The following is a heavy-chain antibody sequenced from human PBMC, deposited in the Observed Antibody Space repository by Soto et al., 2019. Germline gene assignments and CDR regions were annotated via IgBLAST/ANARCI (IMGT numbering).Heavy chain of an antibody. CDR3: ARDPFYGSGSYYYYYYGMDV. D-gene: IGHD3-10*01. CDR2: INHSGST. Sequence: SETLSLTCAGYGGSFSGYYWSWIRQPPGKGLEWIGEINHSGSTNYNPSLKSRVTISVDTSKNQFSLKLSSVTAADTAVYYCARDPFYGSGSYYYYYYGMDVWGQGTTVTVSS. CDR1: GGSFSGYY. J-gene: IGHJ6*02. V-gene: IGHV4-34*01.